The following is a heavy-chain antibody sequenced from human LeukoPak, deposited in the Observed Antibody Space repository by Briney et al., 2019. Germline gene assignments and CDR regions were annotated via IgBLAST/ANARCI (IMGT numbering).Heavy chain of an antibody. CDR2: IIPILGIA. J-gene: IGHJ6*02. V-gene: IGHV1-69*04. Sequence: ASVKVSCKASGGTFSSYAISWVRQAPGQGLEWMGRIIPILGIANYAQKFQGRVTITADKSTSTAYMELSSLRSEDTAVYYCARDRSSGWYSWSPYYYYSMDVWGQGTTVTVSS. CDR1: GGTFSSYA. D-gene: IGHD6-19*01. CDR3: ARDRSSGWYSWSPYYYYSMDV.